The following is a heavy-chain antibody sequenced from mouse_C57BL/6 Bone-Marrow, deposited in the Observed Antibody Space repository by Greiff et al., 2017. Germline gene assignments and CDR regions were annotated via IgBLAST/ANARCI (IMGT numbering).Heavy chain of an antibody. CDR1: GFNIKDYY. Sequence: EVKLQESGAELVKPGASVKLSCTASGFNIKDYYMHWVKQRTEQGLEWIGRIDPEDGETKYAPKFQGKATITADTSSNKTYLQLSSLTSEDTAVYYCARSLRLEDYYAMDYWGQGTSVTVSS. CDR3: ARSLRLEDYYAMDY. J-gene: IGHJ4*01. V-gene: IGHV14-2*01. CDR2: IDPEDGET. D-gene: IGHD3-2*02.